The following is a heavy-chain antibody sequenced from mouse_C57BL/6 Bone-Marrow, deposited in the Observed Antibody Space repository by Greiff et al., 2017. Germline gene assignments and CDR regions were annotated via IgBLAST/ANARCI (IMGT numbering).Heavy chain of an antibody. CDR2: IWWDDDK. Sequence: QVQLKESGPGILPPSQTLSLTCSFSGFSLSTFGMGVGWIRQPSGKGLEWLAYIWWDDDKYYDPALKSRLTISNDTSKNHVFLKIVNVETADTAKYDGARIAPNSRDAMDYWGQGTSVTVSS. J-gene: IGHJ4*01. CDR1: GFSLSTFGMG. V-gene: IGHV8-8*01. CDR3: ARIAPNSRDAMDY. D-gene: IGHD5-2*01.